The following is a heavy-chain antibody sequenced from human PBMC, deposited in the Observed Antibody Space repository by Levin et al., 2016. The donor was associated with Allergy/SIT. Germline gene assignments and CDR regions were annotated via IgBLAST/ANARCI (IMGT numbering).Heavy chain of an antibody. CDR1: GGSFSGYY. Sequence: SETLSLTCAVYGGSFSGYYWSWIRQPPGKGLEWIGEINHSGSTNYNPSLKSRVTISVDTSKNQFSLKLSSVTAADTAVYYCARGRGGGWDYYYGMDVWGQGTTVTVSS. CDR3: ARGRGGGWDYYYGMDV. J-gene: IGHJ6*02. CDR2: INHSGST. D-gene: IGHD3-16*01. V-gene: IGHV4-34*01.